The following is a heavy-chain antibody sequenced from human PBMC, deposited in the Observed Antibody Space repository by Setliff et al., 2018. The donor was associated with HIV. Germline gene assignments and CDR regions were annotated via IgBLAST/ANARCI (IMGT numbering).Heavy chain of an antibody. CDR1: GYTFIDYF. CDR3: ARDYFPHSRRNFGSGDYFHF. V-gene: IGHV1-2*02. Sequence: ASVKVSCKASGYTFIDYFIHWVRQAPGQGLEWMAYINPNSGDSKTAQKCQGRVTVTRDTSIATAYMELSSLTSGDTAVYHCARDYFPHSRRNFGSGDYFHFWGQGSRVTVSS. J-gene: IGHJ4*02. CDR2: INPNSGDS. D-gene: IGHD3-10*01.